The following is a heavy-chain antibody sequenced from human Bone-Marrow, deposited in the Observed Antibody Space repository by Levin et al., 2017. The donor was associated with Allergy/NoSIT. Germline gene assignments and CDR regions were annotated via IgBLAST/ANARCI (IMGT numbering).Heavy chain of an antibody. CDR1: GYTFTGYY. CDR2: FNPHNGDT. V-gene: IGHV1-2*02. CDR3: ARETRLTDAFDI. D-gene: IGHD2-2*01. J-gene: IGHJ3*02. Sequence: ASVKVSCKASGYTFTGYYMHWVRQAPGQGLEWMAWFNPHNGDTHYAQKFQGRVTLTRDTSISTAYMDLSRLKSDDSAVYFCARETRLTDAFDIWGQGTMVIVSS.